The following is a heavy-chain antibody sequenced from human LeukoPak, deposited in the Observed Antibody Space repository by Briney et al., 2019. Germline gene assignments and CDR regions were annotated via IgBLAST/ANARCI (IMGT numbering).Heavy chain of an antibody. J-gene: IGHJ6*04. V-gene: IGHV4-34*01. CDR3: ARAKPLMDV. CDR1: GGSFSGYY. CDR2: INHSGST. Sequence: SETLSLTCAVYGGSFSGYYWSWIRQPPGKGLEWIGEINHSGSTNYNPSLKSRVTISVDTSKNQFSLKLSSVTAADTAVYYCARAKPLMDVWGKGTTVTVSS.